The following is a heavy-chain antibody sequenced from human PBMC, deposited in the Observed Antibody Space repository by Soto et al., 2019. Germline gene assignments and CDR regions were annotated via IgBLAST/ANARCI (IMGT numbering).Heavy chain of an antibody. V-gene: IGHV3-30*18. CDR3: AKERSTVTTLGFFDY. CDR1: GVTFSRYG. J-gene: IGHJ4*02. CDR2: ISYDISTQ. D-gene: IGHD4-17*01. Sequence: PGGTLRLSCAASGVTFSRYGVHWVRQAPGKGLEWVATISYDISTQYYADSVQGRLPVSRDKSKNTLYLQMNSLISEDTAVYYCAKERSTVTTLGFFDYWGQGRLVTVSS.